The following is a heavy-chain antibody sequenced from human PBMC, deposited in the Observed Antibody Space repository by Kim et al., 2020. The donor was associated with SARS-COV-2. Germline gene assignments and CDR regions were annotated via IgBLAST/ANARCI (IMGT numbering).Heavy chain of an antibody. CDR2: ISGSGGST. J-gene: IGHJ3*02. CDR1: GFTFSSYA. Sequence: GGSLRLSCAASGFTFSSYAMSWVRQAPGKGLEWVSAISGSGGSTYADSVKGRFTISRDNSKNTLYLQMNSLRAEDTAVYYCAKDFRAAAGVDAFDIWGQGTMVTVSS. V-gene: IGHV3-23*01. D-gene: IGHD6-13*01. CDR3: AKDFRAAAGVDAFDI.